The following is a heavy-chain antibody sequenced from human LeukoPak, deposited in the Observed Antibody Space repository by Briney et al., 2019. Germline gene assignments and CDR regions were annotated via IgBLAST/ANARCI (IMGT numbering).Heavy chain of an antibody. CDR1: GFIFSDYY. CDR2: ISSSGSTI. V-gene: IGHV3-11*01. D-gene: IGHD6-13*01. Sequence: GGSLRLSCAASGFIFSDYYMSWIRQAPGKGLEWVSYISSSGSTIYYADSVKGRFTISRDNAKNSLYLQMNSLRAEDTAVYYCANVGSSWYFDYWGQGTLVTVSS. J-gene: IGHJ4*02. CDR3: ANVGSSWYFDY.